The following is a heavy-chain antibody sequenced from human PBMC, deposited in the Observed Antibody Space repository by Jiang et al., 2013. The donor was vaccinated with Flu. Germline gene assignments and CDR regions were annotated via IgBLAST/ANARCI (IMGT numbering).Heavy chain of an antibody. CDR2: IFWNDDK. J-gene: IGHJ4*02. CDR3: AQFCYGDSCYSFDY. V-gene: IGHV2-5*01. Sequence: KPTQTLTLTCTFSGFSLSTSGMGVGWIRQPPGKALEWLALIFWNDDKRYSPSLKSRLTVTQDTSKNQVVLTVAAMDPVDTATYYCAQFCYGDSCYSFDYWGQGTLVTVSS. CDR1: GFSLSTSGMG. D-gene: IGHD2-15*01.